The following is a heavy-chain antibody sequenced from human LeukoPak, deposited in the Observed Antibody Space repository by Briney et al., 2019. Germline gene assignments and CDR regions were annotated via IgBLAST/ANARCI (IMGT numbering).Heavy chain of an antibody. CDR1: GGSFSIYY. D-gene: IGHD6-6*01. CDR3: ASGYSSSGANWFDP. Sequence: SETLSLTCTVSGGSFSIYYWSWLRQPAGKGLEWIGRIYTSGSTNYIPSLKSRVTMSVDTSKNQFSLKLSSVTAADTAVYYCASGYSSSGANWFDPWGQGTLVTVSS. J-gene: IGHJ5*02. V-gene: IGHV4-4*07. CDR2: IYTSGST.